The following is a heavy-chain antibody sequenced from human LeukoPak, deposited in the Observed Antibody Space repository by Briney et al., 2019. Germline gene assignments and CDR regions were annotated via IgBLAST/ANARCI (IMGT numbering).Heavy chain of an antibody. J-gene: IGHJ4*02. D-gene: IGHD1-26*01. CDR2: IRYDGSNK. V-gene: IGHV3-30*02. Sequence: GGSLRLSCAASGFTFSSYGMHWVRQAPGKGLEWVAFIRYDGSNKYYADSVKGRFTITRDDSENTAYLQMNSLKTEDTAVYYCASFPSGSYSAYWGQGTLVTVSS. CDR3: ASFPSGSYSAY. CDR1: GFTFSSYG.